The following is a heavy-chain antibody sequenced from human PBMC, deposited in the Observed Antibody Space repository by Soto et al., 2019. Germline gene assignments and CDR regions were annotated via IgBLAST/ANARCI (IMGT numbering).Heavy chain of an antibody. CDR1: CDSIIDTSYY. J-gene: IGHJ4*02. D-gene: IGHD3-16*01. Sequence: PSETLCLPWTVSCDSIIDTSYYCGWIRQPPGKRLEWIGSIYYSVNTYYNPSLKSRLTISVDSSKNQFSLNMTSVTAADTAVYYCARHGSFWGQGTLVTVSS. V-gene: IGHV4-39*01. CDR3: ARHGSF. CDR2: IYYSVNT.